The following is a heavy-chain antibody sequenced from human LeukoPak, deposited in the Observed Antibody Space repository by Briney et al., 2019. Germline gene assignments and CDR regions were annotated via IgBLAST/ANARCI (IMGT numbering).Heavy chain of an antibody. Sequence: PGGSLRLSCAASGFTFRSYSMNWVRQASGKGLEWVSSISSSSSYIYYADSVEGRFTISRDNAQNSLYLQMNSLRAEDTAVYYCASTPPAFDIWGQGTMVTVSS. CDR2: ISSSSSYI. J-gene: IGHJ3*02. CDR3: ASTPPAFDI. CDR1: GFTFRSYS. D-gene: IGHD2-15*01. V-gene: IGHV3-21*01.